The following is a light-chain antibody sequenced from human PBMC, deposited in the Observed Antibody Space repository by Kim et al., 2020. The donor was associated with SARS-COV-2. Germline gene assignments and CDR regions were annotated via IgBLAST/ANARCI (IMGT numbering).Light chain of an antibody. CDR2: DTD. Sequence: GTTAPTTVDASTVPVTSGHYPDWFQQKPGQAPRRLIYDTDIKHSWTPARFSGSVLGDKAALTLWGAQPEDEADYYCVLSHNPGGPVFGGGTRLTVL. CDR1: TVPVTSGHY. V-gene: IGLV7-46*01. J-gene: IGLJ3*02. CDR3: VLSHNPGGPV.